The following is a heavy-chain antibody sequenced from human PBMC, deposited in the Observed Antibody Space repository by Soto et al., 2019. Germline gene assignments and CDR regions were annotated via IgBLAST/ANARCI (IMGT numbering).Heavy chain of an antibody. CDR1: GGSITSGTYY. Sequence: QLRLQVSGPGLVRPSEPLSLTCTVSGGSITSGTYYWGWIRQPPGKGLEWIGSLYYSGTTYYNPSLKSRITISVDTSQNQFSLTLGSVIAADTAVYYCAIVRPTSNWYSFDIWGQGIMVTVSS. CDR2: LYYSGTT. CDR3: AIVRPTSNWYSFDI. J-gene: IGHJ3*02. V-gene: IGHV4-39*01. D-gene: IGHD6-13*01.